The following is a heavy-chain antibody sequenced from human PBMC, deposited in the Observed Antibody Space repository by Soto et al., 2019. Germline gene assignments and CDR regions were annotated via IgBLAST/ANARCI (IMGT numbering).Heavy chain of an antibody. CDR1: GGTFSSFD. V-gene: IGHV1-69*01. D-gene: IGHD2-15*01. CDR2: IIPAFGPA. J-gene: IGHJ1*01. CDR3: ARSGPYCNGGSCYFQY. Sequence: QVQLVQSGAEVKKPGSSVKVSCKVSGGTFSSFDISWLRQAPGQRLEWMGGIIPAFGPANYAPKFQGTVSITADDSATPVYMELSSLRSDDTGVYYWARSGPYCNGGSCYFQYWGQGTLVTVSS.